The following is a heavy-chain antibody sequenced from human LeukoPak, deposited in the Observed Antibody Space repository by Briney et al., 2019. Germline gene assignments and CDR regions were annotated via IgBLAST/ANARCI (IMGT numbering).Heavy chain of an antibody. CDR3: ARVVVGGDFYCDY. V-gene: IGHV3-11*01. J-gene: IGHJ4*02. CDR1: GFTFSDYY. Sequence: GGSLRLSCAASGFTFSDYYMSWIRQAPGKGLEWVSYISSSGSTIYYADSVKGGFTISRDTAKTSPYLQINSLRAEDTPVYYCARVVVGGDFYCDYWGQGTLVPVSS. CDR2: ISSSGSTI. D-gene: IGHD2-21*01.